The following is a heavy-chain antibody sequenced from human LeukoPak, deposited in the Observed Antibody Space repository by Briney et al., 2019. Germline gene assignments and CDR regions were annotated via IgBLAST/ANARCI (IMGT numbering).Heavy chain of an antibody. V-gene: IGHV3-74*01. D-gene: IGHD3-16*01. CDR3: ASAYTYVRFGDD. CDR1: GLSFSNYW. Sequence: PGGSLTLSCAVSGLSFSNYWMHWVRQAPGKGLVWVARTNLHGTAVDYADSVKGRFTISRDNAKNTLFLQMNSLRAEDTAVYYCASAYTYVRFGDDRGQGTLVTVSS. J-gene: IGHJ4*02. CDR2: TNLHGTAV.